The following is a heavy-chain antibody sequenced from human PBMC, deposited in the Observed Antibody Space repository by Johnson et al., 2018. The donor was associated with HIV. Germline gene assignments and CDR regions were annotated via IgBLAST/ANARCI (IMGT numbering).Heavy chain of an antibody. D-gene: IGHD1-26*01. V-gene: IGHV3-9*02. Sequence: VQLVESGGGLVQPGRSLRLSCAASGFRSDDYAMHWVRQAPGKGLEWVSGISWNSGSIGYVDSVKGRFTISRDNAKNSLFQQMNIVRAEDTACYYCAKGYSGRRSAAFAIWGQGTMVTVSS. J-gene: IGHJ3*02. CDR2: ISWNSGSI. CDR1: GFRSDDYA. CDR3: AKGYSGRRSAAFAI.